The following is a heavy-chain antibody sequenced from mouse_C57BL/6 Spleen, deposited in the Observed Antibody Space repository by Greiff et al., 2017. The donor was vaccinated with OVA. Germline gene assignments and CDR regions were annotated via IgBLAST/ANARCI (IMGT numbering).Heavy chain of an antibody. V-gene: IGHV1-69*01. CDR2: IDPSDSYT. D-gene: IGHD1-1*01. Sequence: QVQLKQPGAELVMPGASVKLSCKASGYTFTSYWMHWVKQRPGQGLEWIGEIDPSDSYTNYNQKFKGKSTLTVDKSSSTAYMQLSSLTSEDSAVYYCAAGYGSSYWYFDVWGTGTTVTVSS. CDR1: GYTFTSYW. CDR3: AAGYGSSYWYFDV. J-gene: IGHJ1*03.